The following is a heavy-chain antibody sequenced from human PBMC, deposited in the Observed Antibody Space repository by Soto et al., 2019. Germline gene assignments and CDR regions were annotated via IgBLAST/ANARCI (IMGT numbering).Heavy chain of an antibody. V-gene: IGHV4-31*03. CDR3: ARGRGVGNWFDP. Sequence: QVQLQESGPGLVKPSQTLSLTCTVSGGSISSGGYYWSWIRQYPGKCLDWIGYIYFSGTTYYNPSLKGRVTISLDTSKNQLSLKLSSVTAADTAVYYCARGRGVGNWFDPWGQGTLVTVSS. J-gene: IGHJ5*02. CDR2: IYFSGTT. D-gene: IGHD1-26*01. CDR1: GGSISSGGYY.